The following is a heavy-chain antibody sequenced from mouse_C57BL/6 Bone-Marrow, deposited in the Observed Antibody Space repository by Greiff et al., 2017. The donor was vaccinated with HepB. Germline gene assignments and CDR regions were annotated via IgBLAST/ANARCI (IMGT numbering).Heavy chain of an antibody. V-gene: IGHV1-53*01. CDR2: INPSNGGT. D-gene: IGHD1-1*01. CDR3: ARVTTVYYYAMDY. J-gene: IGHJ4*01. CDR1: GYTFTSYW. Sequence: VQLQQPGTELVKPGASVKLSCKASGYTFTSYWMHWVKQRPGQGLEWIGNINPSNGGTNYNEKFKSKATLTVDKSSSTAYMQLSSLTSEDSAVYYCARVTTVYYYAMDYWGQGTSVTVSS.